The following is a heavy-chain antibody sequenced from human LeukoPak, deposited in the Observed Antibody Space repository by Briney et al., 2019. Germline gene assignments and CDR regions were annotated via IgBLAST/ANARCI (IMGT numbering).Heavy chain of an antibody. CDR3: ARGGPGRVVPAAIMVY. CDR2: ISYDGSNK. D-gene: IGHD2-2*02. Sequence: GGSLRLSCAASGFTFSSYGMHWVRQAPGKGLEWVAVISYDGSNKYYADSVKGRFTISRDNSKNTLYLQMNSLRAEDTAVYYCARGGPGRVVPAAIMVYWGQGTLVTVSS. J-gene: IGHJ4*02. CDR1: GFTFSSYG. V-gene: IGHV3-30*03.